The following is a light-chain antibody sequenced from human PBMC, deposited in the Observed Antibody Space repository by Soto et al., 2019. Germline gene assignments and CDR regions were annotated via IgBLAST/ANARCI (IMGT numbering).Light chain of an antibody. CDR1: QGISND. CDR3: QNYNRAPRT. V-gene: IGKV1-27*01. Sequence: DIQMTQSPSSLSASVGDRVTITCRASQGISNDLAWYQQKPGKVPKLLIYAASTLESGVPSRFSGRGSGTDFALTISSLQPGDVATYYCQNYNRAPRTFGQGTKVEIK. CDR2: AAS. J-gene: IGKJ1*01.